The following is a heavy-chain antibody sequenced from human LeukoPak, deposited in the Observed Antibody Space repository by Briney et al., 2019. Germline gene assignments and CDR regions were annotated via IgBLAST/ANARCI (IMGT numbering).Heavy chain of an antibody. D-gene: IGHD6-19*01. Sequence: GGSLRLSCAASGFTFSSYSMNWVRQAPGKGLEWVATIKQDGSEKYYVDSVKGRFTISRDNAKNSLYLQMNILRAEDTAVYYCSRSGIKVAGGGFDWGQGTMVTVSS. V-gene: IGHV3-7*01. J-gene: IGHJ4*02. CDR3: SRSGIKVAGGGFD. CDR2: IKQDGSEK. CDR1: GFTFSSYS.